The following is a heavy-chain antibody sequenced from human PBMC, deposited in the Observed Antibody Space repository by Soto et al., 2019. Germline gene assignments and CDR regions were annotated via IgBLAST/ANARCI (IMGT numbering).Heavy chain of an antibody. CDR1: GFTFSSYA. J-gene: IGHJ6*02. CDR2: ISCAGSNK. V-gene: IGHV3-30-3*01. D-gene: IGHD6-19*01. Sequence: QVQLVESGGGVVQPGRSLRLSCAASGFTFSSYAMHWVPQAPGKGLECVAVISCAGSNKDYADSVKGRFTISRDTSKNTGYLHMTSVRAEDTAVYYCARVVYTRWRYSSGWHRYYAMDVWGQGTTVTVSS. CDR3: ARVVYTRWRYSSGWHRYYAMDV.